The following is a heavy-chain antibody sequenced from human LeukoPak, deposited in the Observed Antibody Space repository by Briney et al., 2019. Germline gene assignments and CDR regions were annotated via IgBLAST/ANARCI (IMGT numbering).Heavy chain of an antibody. CDR3: AKDRVASAGTRLDY. CDR1: GFTFSSYG. D-gene: IGHD6-13*01. Sequence: GGPLRLSCAASGFTFSSYGISWVRQAPGRGLEWVSSISGSGGTTYYAGSVKGRFTISRDNSKNTLYLQMNSLRAEDTAVYYCAKDRVASAGTRLDYWGQGTLVTVSS. J-gene: IGHJ4*02. CDR2: ISGSGGTT. V-gene: IGHV3-23*01.